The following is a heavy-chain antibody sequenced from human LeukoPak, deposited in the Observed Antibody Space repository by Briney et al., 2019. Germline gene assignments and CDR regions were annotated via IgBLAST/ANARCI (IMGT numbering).Heavy chain of an antibody. V-gene: IGHV1-18*01. D-gene: IGHD2-15*01. Sequence: ASVKVSCKASGYTFTSYGISWVRPAPGQGLEWMGWISAYNGNTNYAQKLQGRVTMPTDTSTSTAYMELRSLRSDDTAVYYCARDPGERDIVDWFDPWGQGTLVTVSS. J-gene: IGHJ5*02. CDR1: GYTFTSYG. CDR2: ISAYNGNT. CDR3: ARDPGERDIVDWFDP.